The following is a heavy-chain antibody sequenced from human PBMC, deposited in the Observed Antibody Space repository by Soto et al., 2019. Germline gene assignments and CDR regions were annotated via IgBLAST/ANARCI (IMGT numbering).Heavy chain of an antibody. Sequence: QVQLVESGGGVVQPGRSLRLSCAASGFTFSSYAMPWVRQAPGKGLEWVAVISYDGSNKYYADSVKGRFAISRDNSKNTLYLQMNSLRAEDTAVYYCARAYYYYGMDVWGQGTTVTVSS. J-gene: IGHJ6*02. CDR2: ISYDGSNK. V-gene: IGHV3-30*09. CDR3: ARAYYYYGMDV. CDR1: GFTFSSYA.